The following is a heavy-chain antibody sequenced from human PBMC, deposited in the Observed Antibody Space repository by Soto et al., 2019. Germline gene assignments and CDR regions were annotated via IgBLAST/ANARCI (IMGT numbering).Heavy chain of an antibody. J-gene: IGHJ6*02. CDR1: GDSVSNNSAA. V-gene: IGHV6-1*01. D-gene: IGHD6-13*01. CDR2: TYYRSKWYN. CDR3: ARFNDDGGIASAGTRDYYGMDV. Sequence: PSQTLSLTCAISGDSVSNNSAAWNWIRQSPSRGLEWLGRTYYRSKWYNDYAVSVKSRITINPDTSKNQFSLQLNSVTPEDTAVYYCARFNDDGGIASAGTRDYYGMDVWGQGTTLTVSS.